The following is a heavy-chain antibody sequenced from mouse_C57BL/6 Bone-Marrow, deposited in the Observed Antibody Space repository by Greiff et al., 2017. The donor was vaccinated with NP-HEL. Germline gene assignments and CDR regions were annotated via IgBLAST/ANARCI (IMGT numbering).Heavy chain of an antibody. CDR1: GFTFSSYA. J-gene: IGHJ4*01. D-gene: IGHD2-4*01. Sequence: DVKLVESGGGLVKPGGSLKLSCAASGFTFSSYAMSWVRQTPEKRLEWVATISDGGSYTYYPDNVKGRFTISRDNAKNNLYLQMSHLKSEDTAMYYCARFMITTTYYYAKDYWGQGTSVTVSS. CDR2: ISDGGSYT. CDR3: ARFMITTTYYYAKDY. V-gene: IGHV5-4*03.